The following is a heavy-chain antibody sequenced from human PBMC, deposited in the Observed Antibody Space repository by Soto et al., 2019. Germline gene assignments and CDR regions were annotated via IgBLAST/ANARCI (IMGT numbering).Heavy chain of an antibody. J-gene: IGHJ4*02. Sequence: PGGSLRLSCAASGFIFRNYGMHWVRQAPGKGLEWVAFLWFDGSKNYYAESVRGRFSISRDNSQDTLYLQMNSLTAEDTAVYYCARDGDASTGYWKDYWAQGTLVTVSS. V-gene: IGHV3-33*01. CDR1: GFIFRNYG. D-gene: IGHD3-22*01. CDR3: ARDGDASTGYWKDY. CDR2: LWFDGSKN.